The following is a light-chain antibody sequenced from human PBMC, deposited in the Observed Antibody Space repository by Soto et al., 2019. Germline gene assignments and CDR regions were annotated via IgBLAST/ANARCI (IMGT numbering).Light chain of an antibody. J-gene: IGLJ2*01. CDR3: QSYDNDNVV. CDR1: GGNIANNY. CDR2: ENK. Sequence: FMLTQPHSVSESPGKTVTISCSRSGGNIANNYVQWYQQRPGSVPTTVIYENKQRPSGVPDRFSGSIDYSANSAYLTISGLKTEDEADYYCQSYDNDNVVFGGGTKLTVL. V-gene: IGLV6-57*04.